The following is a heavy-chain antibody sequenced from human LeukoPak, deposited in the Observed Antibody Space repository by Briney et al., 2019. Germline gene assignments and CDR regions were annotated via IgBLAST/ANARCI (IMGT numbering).Heavy chain of an antibody. Sequence: GRSLRLSCGASGFSFSTYGMHWVRQAPGKGLEWVALIWNAGTNTYYADSVKGRFTISRDNSKNTLYLQMNSLRAEDTVVYYCVGDTPPGGDYYFDYWGQGTLVIVSS. CDR2: IWNAGTNT. J-gene: IGHJ4*02. D-gene: IGHD3-16*01. CDR1: GFSFSTYG. CDR3: VGDTPPGGDYYFDY. V-gene: IGHV3-33*01.